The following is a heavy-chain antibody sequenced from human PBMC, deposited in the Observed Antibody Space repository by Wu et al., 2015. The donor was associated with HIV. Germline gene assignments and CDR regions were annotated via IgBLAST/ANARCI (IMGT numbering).Heavy chain of an antibody. CDR1: RDTFSRFA. CDR2: ITPILGST. CDR3: AREVGAMLADWFDP. Sequence: QVQLVQSGAEVKKPGSSVKVSCRASRDTFSRFAITWVRQAPGQGLECMGKITPILGSTVYTQKFQDRVTITADKSTSTSYMGLSSLTSEDTAVYYCAREVGAMLADWFDPWGQGTLVIVSS. J-gene: IGHJ5*02. V-gene: IGHV1-69*04. D-gene: IGHD3-10*02.